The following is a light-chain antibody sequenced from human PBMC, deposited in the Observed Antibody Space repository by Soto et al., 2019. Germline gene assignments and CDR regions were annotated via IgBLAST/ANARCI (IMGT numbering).Light chain of an antibody. CDR3: QHYNNWPQT. Sequence: EIVMTQSPATLSVSAGERATLSCRASQSVSSNLAWYQQKPGQAPRLLIYGASIRATGIPARFSGSGSGTEFTLTISSLQSEDSAVYYCQHYNNWPQTFGQGTKVEIK. CDR1: QSVSSN. CDR2: GAS. V-gene: IGKV3-15*01. J-gene: IGKJ1*01.